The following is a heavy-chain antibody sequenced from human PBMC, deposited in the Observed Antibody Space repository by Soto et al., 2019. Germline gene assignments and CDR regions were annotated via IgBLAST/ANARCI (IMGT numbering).Heavy chain of an antibody. J-gene: IGHJ6*02. V-gene: IGHV3-30-3*01. Sequence: GGSLRLSCAASGFTFSSYAMHWVRQAPGKGLEWVAVISYDGSNKYYADSVKGRFTISRDNSKNTLYLQMNSLRAEDTAVYYCARDRPNYGPYYYYGMDVWGQGTTVTVSS. CDR3: ARDRPNYGPYYYYGMDV. D-gene: IGHD3-10*01. CDR2: ISYDGSNK. CDR1: GFTFSSYA.